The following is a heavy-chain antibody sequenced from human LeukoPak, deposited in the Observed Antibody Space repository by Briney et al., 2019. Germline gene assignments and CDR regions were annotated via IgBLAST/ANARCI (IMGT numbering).Heavy chain of an antibody. Sequence: GGSLRLSCAASGFTYSTYSIHWVRQAPGNGLEWVAVISYDGTTKYYAHSVKGRFTISRDNSKNTLYLQMSSLETEDTAVYYCARGKPGIAAAGTLSPLDYWGQGALVTVSS. V-gene: IGHV3-30*04. CDR1: GFTYSTYS. CDR2: ISYDGTTK. D-gene: IGHD6-13*01. CDR3: ARGKPGIAAAGTLSPLDY. J-gene: IGHJ4*02.